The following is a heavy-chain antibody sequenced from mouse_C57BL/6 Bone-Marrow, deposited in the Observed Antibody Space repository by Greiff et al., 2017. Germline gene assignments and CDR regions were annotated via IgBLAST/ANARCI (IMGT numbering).Heavy chain of an antibody. CDR3: SRDANYGMDY. Sequence: EVQLVESGGGLVQSGRSLRLSCATSGFTFSDFYMEWVRQAPGKGLEWIAASRNKANDYTTEYSASVKGRFIVSRDTSQSILYLQLNALRAEDTAIYYCSRDANYGMDYWGQGTSVTVSS. CDR2: SRNKANDYTT. V-gene: IGHV7-1*01. CDR1: GFTFSDFY. J-gene: IGHJ4*01.